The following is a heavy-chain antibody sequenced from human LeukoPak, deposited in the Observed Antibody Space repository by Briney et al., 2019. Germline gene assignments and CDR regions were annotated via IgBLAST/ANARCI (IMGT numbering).Heavy chain of an antibody. CDR3: ASRMIVVVPNWYFDL. V-gene: IGHV4-59*12. Sequence: SETLSLTCTVSGGSISSYYWSWIRQPPGKGLEWIGSIYYSGSTYYNPSLKSRVTISVDTSKNQFSLKLSSVTAADTAVYYCASRMIVVVPNWYFDLWGRGTLVTVSS. D-gene: IGHD3-22*01. CDR2: IYYSGST. CDR1: GGSISSYY. J-gene: IGHJ2*01.